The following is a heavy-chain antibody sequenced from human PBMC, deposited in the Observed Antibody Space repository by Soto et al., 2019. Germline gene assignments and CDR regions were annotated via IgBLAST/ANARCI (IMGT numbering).Heavy chain of an antibody. D-gene: IGHD3-3*01. J-gene: IGHJ6*02. V-gene: IGHV1-18*04. CDR1: VYTFTSYG. CDR3: ARGRFLEWLSTFYYFAMDV. CDR2: ISAYNGNT. Sequence: ASVKVSCKXSVYTFTSYGINWVRQAPGQGLEWMGWISAYNGNTDYAQKLQGRVTMTTDTSTSTAYLELRSLRSDDTAVYYCARGRFLEWLSTFYYFAMDVWGQGTTVTVSS.